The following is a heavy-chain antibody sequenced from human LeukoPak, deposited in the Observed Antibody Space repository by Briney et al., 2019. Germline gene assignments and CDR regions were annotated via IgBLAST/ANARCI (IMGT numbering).Heavy chain of an antibody. CDR1: GFNFSSYE. CDR3: AREDYDILTGYYCGMDV. V-gene: IGHV3-48*03. J-gene: IGHJ6*02. CDR2: ISSSGSTI. Sequence: GGSLRLSCAASGFNFSSYEMNWVRQAPGKGLEWVSYISSSGSTIYYADSVKGRFTISRDNAKNSLYLQMNSLRAEDTAVYYCAREDYDILTGYYCGMDVWGQGTTVTVSS. D-gene: IGHD3-9*01.